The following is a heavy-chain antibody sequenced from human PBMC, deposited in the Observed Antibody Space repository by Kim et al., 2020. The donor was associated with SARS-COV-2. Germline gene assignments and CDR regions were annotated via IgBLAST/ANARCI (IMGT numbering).Heavy chain of an antibody. CDR3: ARMMGGGVTYGVDV. J-gene: IGHJ6*02. CDR1: ESTFSKYY. D-gene: IGHD3-16*01. CDR2: ISASGIYI. Sequence: GGSLRLSCVDSESTFSKYYMTWVRQAPGKGLEWLSHISASGIYIDYADSVKGRFTISRDNAQNSLYLQLESLRADDTAMYYCARMMGGGVTYGVDVWGQGTSVTVSS. V-gene: IGHV3-11*06.